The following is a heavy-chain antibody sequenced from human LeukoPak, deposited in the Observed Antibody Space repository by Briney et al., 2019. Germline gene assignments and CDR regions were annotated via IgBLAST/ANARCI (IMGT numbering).Heavy chain of an antibody. V-gene: IGHV3-7*01. CDR1: GFTFTTYW. D-gene: IGHD3-22*01. J-gene: IGHJ4*02. Sequence: GGSLRLSCATSGFTFTTYWMSWVRQAPGKGLEWVANIKQDGSEKYYVDSVKGRFTISGDNAKNSLYLQMNSLRAEDTAVYYCARSIGYYYDSSGYYYFDYWGQGTLVTVSS. CDR3: ARSIGYYYDSSGYYYFDY. CDR2: IKQDGSEK.